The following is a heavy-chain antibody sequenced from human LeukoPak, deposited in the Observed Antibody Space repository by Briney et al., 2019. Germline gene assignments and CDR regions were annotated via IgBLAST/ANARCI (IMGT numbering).Heavy chain of an antibody. CDR2: ISGSGGST. Sequence: GESLRLSCAATGFTFSSYAMSWVRQAPGKGLEWVSAISGSGGSTYYADSVKGRFTISRDNSKNTLYLQMNSLRAEGTAVYYCAKEELGDYGDPFDYWGQGTLVTVSS. J-gene: IGHJ4*02. D-gene: IGHD4-17*01. CDR3: AKEELGDYGDPFDY. V-gene: IGHV3-23*01. CDR1: GFTFSSYA.